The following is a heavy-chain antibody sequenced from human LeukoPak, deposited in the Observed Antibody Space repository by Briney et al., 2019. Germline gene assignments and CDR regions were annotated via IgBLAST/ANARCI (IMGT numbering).Heavy chain of an antibody. D-gene: IGHD6-13*01. J-gene: IGHJ4*02. CDR2: IYTSGST. V-gene: IGHV4-4*09. CDR3: ASGIAAASLTFDY. CDR1: GGSISSYY. Sequence: SETLSLTCTVSGGSISSYYWSWIRQPPGKGLEWIGYIYTSGSTNYNPSFKSRVTISVDTSKNQFSLKLSSVTAADTAVYYCASGIAAASLTFDYWGQGTLVTVSS.